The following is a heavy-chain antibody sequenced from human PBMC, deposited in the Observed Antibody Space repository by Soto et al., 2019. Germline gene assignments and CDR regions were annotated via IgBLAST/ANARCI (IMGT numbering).Heavy chain of an antibody. V-gene: IGHV4-39*01. CDR2: IYYTGKT. D-gene: IGHD3-3*01. J-gene: IGHJ5*02. CDR1: GGSISSSSNY. CDR3: ARLGVTNWFDP. Sequence: SETLSLTCTVSGGSISSSSNYWGWIRQPPGQALEFIGQIYYTGKTYYNPSLKSRVTVSVDTSKDKFSLKLTSVTAADTAVYYCARLGVTNWFDPWGQGTLVTVSS.